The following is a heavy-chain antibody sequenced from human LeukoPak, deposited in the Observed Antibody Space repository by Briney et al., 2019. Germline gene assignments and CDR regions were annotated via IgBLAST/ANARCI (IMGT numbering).Heavy chain of an antibody. V-gene: IGHV4-61*01. CDR2: IYYSGST. Sequence: SETLSLTCTVSGGSISSSSYYWGWIRQPPGKGLEWIGYIYYSGSTNYNPSLKSRVTISVDTSKNQFSLKLSSVTAADTAVYYCARDGVASPYYFDYWGQGTLVTVTS. D-gene: IGHD3-3*01. CDR1: GGSISSSSYY. J-gene: IGHJ4*02. CDR3: ARDGVASPYYFDY.